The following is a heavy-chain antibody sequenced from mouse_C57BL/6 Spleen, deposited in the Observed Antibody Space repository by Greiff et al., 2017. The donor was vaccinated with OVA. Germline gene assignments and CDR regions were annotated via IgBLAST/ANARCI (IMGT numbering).Heavy chain of an antibody. J-gene: IGHJ2*01. CDR1: GYAFTNYL. Sequence: VQLQQSGAELVRPGTSVKVSCTASGYAFTNYLIEWVKQRPGQGLEWIGVINPGSGGTNYNEKFKGKATLTADKSSSTAYMQLSSLTSDDSAVYVCARSITTVDYFDYWGQGTTLTVSS. V-gene: IGHV1-54*01. D-gene: IGHD1-1*01. CDR3: ARSITTVDYFDY. CDR2: INPGSGGT.